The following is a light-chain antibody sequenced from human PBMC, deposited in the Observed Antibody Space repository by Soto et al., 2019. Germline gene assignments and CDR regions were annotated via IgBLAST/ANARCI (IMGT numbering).Light chain of an antibody. CDR3: QQRHTWPLT. Sequence: EIVLAQSPGTLSLSPGESATLSCRASQSVSSSFLAWYQQKAGQAPRLLIYGASRRATGIPARFSGSGSGTDFTLRISSLEPEDFAVYYCQQRHTWPLTFGGGTNVEI. V-gene: IGKV3D-20*02. CDR1: QSVSSSF. CDR2: GAS. J-gene: IGKJ4*01.